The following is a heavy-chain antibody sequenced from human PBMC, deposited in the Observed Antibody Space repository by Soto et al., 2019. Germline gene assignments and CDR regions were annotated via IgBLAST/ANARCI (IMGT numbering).Heavy chain of an antibody. CDR1: GGSISISNW. Sequence: SEALCLTCAVSGGSISISNWWSWFRQPPVKGLEWIGEIYHSGSTNYNPSLKSRVTISVDKSKNQFSLKLSSVTAADTAVYYCARDSEGDCSGGSCYKNGMDVWGQGTTVTVSS. V-gene: IGHV4-4*02. D-gene: IGHD2-15*01. CDR2: IYHSGST. CDR3: ARDSEGDCSGGSCYKNGMDV. J-gene: IGHJ6*01.